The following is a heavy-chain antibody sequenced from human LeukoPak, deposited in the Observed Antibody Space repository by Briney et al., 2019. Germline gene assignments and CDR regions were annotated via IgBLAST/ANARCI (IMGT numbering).Heavy chain of an antibody. CDR3: ARVGTAEGTLEDY. D-gene: IGHD6-13*01. V-gene: IGHV3-7*01. J-gene: IGHJ4*02. CDR2: IKNDGGEK. Sequence: GGSLRLSGAASGFTFTTYWMSWVRQPPGKGLEWVANIKNDGGEKYYVDSVKGRFTISRDNAKNSLFLQMNSLRAEDTAVYYCARVGTAEGTLEDYWGQGTLVTVSS. CDR1: GFTFTTYW.